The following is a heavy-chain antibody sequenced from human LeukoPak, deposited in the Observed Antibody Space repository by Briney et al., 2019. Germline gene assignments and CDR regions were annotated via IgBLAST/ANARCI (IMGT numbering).Heavy chain of an antibody. CDR1: GGSISSSSYY. Sequence: SETLSLTCTVSGGSISSSSYYWGWIRQPPGKGLEWIGHIYYTGSTHYNASLKSRVTISVDRSKNQVSLNLNSVTAADTAVYYCASPMTLVVRGLAGIDAFDVWGQGTMVTVSS. J-gene: IGHJ3*01. D-gene: IGHD3-10*01. V-gene: IGHV4-39*07. CDR3: ASPMTLVVRGLAGIDAFDV. CDR2: IYYTGST.